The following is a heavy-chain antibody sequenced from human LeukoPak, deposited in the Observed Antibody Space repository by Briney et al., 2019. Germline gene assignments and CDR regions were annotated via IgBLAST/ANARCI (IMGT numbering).Heavy chain of an antibody. V-gene: IGHV4-31*03. J-gene: IGHJ6*02. CDR3: ARGPLYSSGWYYYYYGMDV. CDR2: IYYSGST. Sequence: SQTLSLTCTVPGGSISSGGYYWSWIRQHPGKGLEWIGYIYYSGSTYYNPSLKSRVTISVDTSKNQLSLKLSSVTAADTAVYYCARGPLYSSGWYYYYYGMDVWGQGTTVTVSS. CDR1: GGSISSGGYY. D-gene: IGHD6-19*01.